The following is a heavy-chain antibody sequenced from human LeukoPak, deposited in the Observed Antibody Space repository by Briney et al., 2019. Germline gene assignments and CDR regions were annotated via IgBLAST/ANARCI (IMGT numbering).Heavy chain of an antibody. Sequence: PSETLSLTCTVSGGSISSSSYYWGWIRQPPGKGLEWIGSIYYSGSTYYNPSLKSRVTISVDTSKNQFSLKLSSVTAADTAVYYCARQYDSSGYYYGYEGDYFDYWGQGTLVTVSS. V-gene: IGHV4-39*01. J-gene: IGHJ4*02. CDR2: IYYSGST. CDR3: ARQYDSSGYYYGYEGDYFDY. CDR1: GGSISSSSYY. D-gene: IGHD3-22*01.